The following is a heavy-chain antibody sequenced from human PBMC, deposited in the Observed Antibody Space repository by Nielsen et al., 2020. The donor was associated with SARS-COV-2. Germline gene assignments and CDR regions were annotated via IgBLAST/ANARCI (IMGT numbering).Heavy chain of an antibody. CDR2: IYYSGST. D-gene: IGHD2-21*02. V-gene: IGHV4-39*01. J-gene: IGHJ3*02. CDR3: ARPPGGGDLPVAFDI. Sequence: SETLSLTCTVSGGSISSSSYYWGWIRQPPGKGLEWIGSIYYSGSTYYNPSLKSRVTISVDTSKNQFSLKLSSVTAADTAVYYCARPPGGGDLPVAFDIWGQGTMVTVSS. CDR1: GGSISSSSYY.